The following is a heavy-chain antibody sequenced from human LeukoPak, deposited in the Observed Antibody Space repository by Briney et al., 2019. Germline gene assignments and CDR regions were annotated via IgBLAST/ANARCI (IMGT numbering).Heavy chain of an antibody. CDR1: GFTFNSYV. CDR2: ISGSGGST. CDR3: AKGSYTVTTSWFDP. D-gene: IGHD4-17*01. V-gene: IGHV3-23*01. J-gene: IGHJ5*02. Sequence: GGSRRLSCAASGFTFNSYVMSWVRQAPGKGLEWVSGISGSGGSTYYADSVKGRFTISRDNSKNTLYLQMNSLRAEDTAVYYCAKGSYTVTTSWFDPWGQGTLVTVSS.